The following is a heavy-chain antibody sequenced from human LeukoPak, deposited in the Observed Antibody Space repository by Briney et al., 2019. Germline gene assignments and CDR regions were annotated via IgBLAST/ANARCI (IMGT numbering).Heavy chain of an antibody. V-gene: IGHV1-46*01. Sequence: EASVKVSCKASGYTFTSYYMHWVRQAPGQGLEWMGIINPSGGSTSYAQKFQGRVTMTRDTSTSTVYMEPSSLRSEDTAVYYCAGELWFGDMDVWGKGTTVTVSS. CDR1: GYTFTSYY. CDR3: AGELWFGDMDV. J-gene: IGHJ6*03. CDR2: INPSGGST. D-gene: IGHD3-10*01.